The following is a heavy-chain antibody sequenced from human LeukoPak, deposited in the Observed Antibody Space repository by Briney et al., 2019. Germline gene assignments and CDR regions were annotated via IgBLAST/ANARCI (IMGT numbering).Heavy chain of an antibody. V-gene: IGHV4-34*01. CDR1: GGSFSTYY. Sequence: SETLSLTCAVYGGSFSTYYWSWIRQPPGKGLEWIGEINHSGSTNYNPSLKSRVTISVDTSKNQFSLKLSSVTAADTAVYYCARGGFYCGGDCYVDYWGQGALVTVSS. J-gene: IGHJ4*02. CDR3: ARGGFYCGGDCYVDY. CDR2: INHSGST. D-gene: IGHD2-21*02.